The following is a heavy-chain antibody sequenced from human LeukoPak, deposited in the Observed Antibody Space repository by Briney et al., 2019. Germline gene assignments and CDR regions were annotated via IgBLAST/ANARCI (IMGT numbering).Heavy chain of an antibody. CDR3: ARVPYYDSSGYYYVYYYYYMDV. V-gene: IGHV3-48*04. CDR2: ISSSSSTI. D-gene: IGHD3-22*01. J-gene: IGHJ6*03. Sequence: PGGSLRLSCAASGFTFSSYSMNWVRQAPGKGLEWVSYISSSSSTIYYADSVKGRFTISRDNAKNSLYLQTNSLRAEDTAVYYCARVPYYDSSGYYYVYYYYYMDVWGKGTTVTVSS. CDR1: GFTFSSYS.